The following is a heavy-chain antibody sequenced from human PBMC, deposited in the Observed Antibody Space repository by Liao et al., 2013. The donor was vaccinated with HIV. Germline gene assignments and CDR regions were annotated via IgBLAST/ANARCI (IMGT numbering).Heavy chain of an antibody. CDR2: IYTSGST. V-gene: IGHV4-61*02. D-gene: IGHD4-17*01. Sequence: QVQLQESGPGLMKPSQTLSLTCTVSGGSISRGRYYWSWIRQPAGKGLEWIGRIYTSGSTNYNPSLKSRVTMSVDTSKNQFSLKLSSVTAADTAVYYCARERENDYGDYRHFDYWGQGTLVTVSS. J-gene: IGHJ4*02. CDR3: ARERENDYGDYRHFDY. CDR1: GGSISRGRYY.